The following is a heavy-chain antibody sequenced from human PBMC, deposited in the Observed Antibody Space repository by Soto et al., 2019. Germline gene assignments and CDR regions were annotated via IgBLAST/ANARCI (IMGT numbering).Heavy chain of an antibody. D-gene: IGHD1-1*01. V-gene: IGHV1-18*01. Sequence: RASVKVSCKASGYTFTSYGISWVRQAPGQGLEWMGWISAYNGNTNYAQKLQGRVTMTTDTSTSTAYMELRSLRSDDTAVYYCAQLLTPRPHAFDIWGQGTMVTVSS. CDR2: ISAYNGNT. J-gene: IGHJ3*02. CDR3: AQLLTPRPHAFDI. CDR1: GYTFTSYG.